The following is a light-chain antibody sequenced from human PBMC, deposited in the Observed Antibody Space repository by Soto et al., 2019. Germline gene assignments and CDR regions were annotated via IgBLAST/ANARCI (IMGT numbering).Light chain of an antibody. J-gene: IGKJ5*01. CDR2: DAS. CDR3: QQRSNWPPIT. Sequence: DIVFTHSPATLSYSPWERATLSCSASQSVSSYLAWYQQKPGQAPRLLIYDASNRATGIPARFSGSGSGTDFTLTISSLEPEDFAVYYCQQRSNWPPITFGQGRRLEVK. V-gene: IGKV3-11*01. CDR1: QSVSSY.